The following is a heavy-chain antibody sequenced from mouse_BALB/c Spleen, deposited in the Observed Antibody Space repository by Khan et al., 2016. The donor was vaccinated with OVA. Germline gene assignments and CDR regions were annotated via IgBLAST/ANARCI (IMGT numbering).Heavy chain of an antibody. CDR1: GFSLNSYG. CDR2: IWGDGST. Sequence: QVQLKESGPGLVAPSQSLSITCTVSGFSLNSYGVNWVRQPPGKGLEWLGMIWGDGSTDYNSALKSRLSISKDKSKSQVFLKMNSLQTDNTAMYYCARAYYGNYREAMDYWGQGTSVTVSS. CDR3: ARAYYGNYREAMDY. J-gene: IGHJ4*01. D-gene: IGHD2-10*01. V-gene: IGHV2-6-7*01.